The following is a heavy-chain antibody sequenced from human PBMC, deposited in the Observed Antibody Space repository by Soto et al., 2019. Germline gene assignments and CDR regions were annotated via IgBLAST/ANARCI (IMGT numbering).Heavy chain of an antibody. D-gene: IGHD2-2*01. Sequence: SETLSLTCTVSGGSISSGGYYWSWIRQHPGTGLEWIGHISYSGSSNYNPSLKSRVTISVDTSKNQFSLKLSSVTAADTAVYYCAGGDIVLVPAAMGYWGQGTLVTVSS. CDR2: ISYSGSS. J-gene: IGHJ4*02. CDR3: AGGDIVLVPAAMGY. V-gene: IGHV4-61*08. CDR1: GGSISSGGYY.